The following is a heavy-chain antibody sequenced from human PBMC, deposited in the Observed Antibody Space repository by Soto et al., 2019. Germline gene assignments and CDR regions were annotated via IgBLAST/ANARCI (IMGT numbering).Heavy chain of an antibody. D-gene: IGHD3-9*01. Sequence: PGGSLRLSCAASGFTCSSYGMHWVRQAPGKGLEWVAVIWYDGSNKYYADSVKGRFTISRDNSKNTLYLQMNSLRAEDTAVYYCAIGGDNLTGYPDMYYMGVWGKGTTVTVSS. J-gene: IGHJ6*03. CDR3: AIGGDNLTGYPDMYYMGV. CDR1: GFTCSSYG. CDR2: IWYDGSNK. V-gene: IGHV3-33*01.